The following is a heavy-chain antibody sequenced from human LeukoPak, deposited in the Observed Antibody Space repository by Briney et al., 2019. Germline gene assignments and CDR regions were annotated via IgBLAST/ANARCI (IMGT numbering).Heavy chain of an antibody. D-gene: IGHD3-10*01. CDR2: FSGDGDST. V-gene: IGHV3-43*02. Sequence: GGSLRLPCAASGFTFDNYAMHWVRQPPGKGLEWVSLFSGDGDSTYFADSVKVRFTISRDNSKNSLYLQMNSLRTEDTALYYCAKAYYGSRFSSFDYWGQGTLVTVSS. J-gene: IGHJ4*02. CDR1: GFTFDNYA. CDR3: AKAYYGSRFSSFDY.